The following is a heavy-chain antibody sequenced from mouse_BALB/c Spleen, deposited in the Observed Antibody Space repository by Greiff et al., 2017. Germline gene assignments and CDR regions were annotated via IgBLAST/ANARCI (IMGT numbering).Heavy chain of an antibody. CDR3: ARDYYGSSYGRYFDV. CDR1: GYTFTSYW. D-gene: IGHD1-1*01. CDR2: INPSNGRT. V-gene: IGHV1S81*02. J-gene: IGHJ1*01. Sequence: QVHVKQPGAELVKPGASVKLSCKASGYTFTSYWMHWVKQRPGQGLEWIGEINPSNGRTNYNEKFKSKATLTVDKSSSTAYMQLSSLTSEDSAVYYCARDYYGSSYGRYFDVWGAGTTVTVSS.